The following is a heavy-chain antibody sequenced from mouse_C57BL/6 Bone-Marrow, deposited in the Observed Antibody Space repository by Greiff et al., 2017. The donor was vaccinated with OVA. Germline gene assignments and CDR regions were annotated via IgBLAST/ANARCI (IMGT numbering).Heavy chain of an antibody. CDR1: GYAFTNYL. V-gene: IGHV1-54*01. CDR3: ARSGKSYFDY. D-gene: IGHD3-1*01. J-gene: IGHJ2*01. Sequence: VQLQQSGAELVRPGTSVKVSCKASGYAFTNYLIERVKQRPGQGLEWIGVINPGSGGTNYNEKFKGKATLTADKSSSTAYMQLSSLTSEDSAVYFCARSGKSYFDYWGQGTTLTVSS. CDR2: INPGSGGT.